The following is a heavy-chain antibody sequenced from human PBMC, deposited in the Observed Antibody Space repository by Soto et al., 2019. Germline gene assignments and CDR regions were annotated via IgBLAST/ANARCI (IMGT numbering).Heavy chain of an antibody. CDR2: INAGNGNT. J-gene: IGHJ6*02. CDR1: GYTFTSYA. Sequence: QVQLVQSGAEEKKPGASVKVSCKASGYTFTSYAMHWVRQAPGQRLEWMGWINAGNGNTKYSQKFKGGVTITRDTSASTAYMELSSLRSADTAVYYCARDPSYYGMDVWGQGTTVTVSS. CDR3: ARDPSYYGMDV. V-gene: IGHV1-3*05.